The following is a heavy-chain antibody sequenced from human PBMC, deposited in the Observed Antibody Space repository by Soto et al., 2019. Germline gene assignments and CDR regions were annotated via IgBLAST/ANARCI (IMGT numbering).Heavy chain of an antibody. CDR1: GGSITNYY. CDR3: ARHGFGPLHGLVDV. D-gene: IGHD3-10*01. Sequence: QVQLQESGPGLVKPSETLSLTCTVSGGSITNYYCSWFRQPPGKGLEWIGYINYDGYSAYNLSLKRRVTLTMAASKPQFSTMLESVTATDTAVYYCARHGFGPLHGLVDVWGPGTTVIVSS. J-gene: IGHJ6*02. V-gene: IGHV4-59*08. CDR2: INYDGYS.